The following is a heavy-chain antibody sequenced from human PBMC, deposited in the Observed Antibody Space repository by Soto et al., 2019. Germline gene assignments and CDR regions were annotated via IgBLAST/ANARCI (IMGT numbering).Heavy chain of an antibody. D-gene: IGHD2-15*01. CDR1: GFTFSDYY. J-gene: IGHJ6*02. CDR3: VGGSFFYYYYGMDV. Sequence: GGSLRLSCAASGFTFSDYYMSWIRQAPGKGLEWVSYISSSGSTIYYADSVKGRFTISRDNAKNSLYLQMNSLRAEDTAMYYCVGGSFFYYYYGMDVWGQGTTVTVSS. CDR2: ISSSGSTI. V-gene: IGHV3-11*01.